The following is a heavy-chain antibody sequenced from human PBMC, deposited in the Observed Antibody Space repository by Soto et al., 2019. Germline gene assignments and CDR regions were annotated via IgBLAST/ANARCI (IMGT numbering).Heavy chain of an antibody. D-gene: IGHD3-22*01. Sequence: QVQLVQSGAEVKKPGASVKVSCEASGYTFDSYGISWVRQAPVLGLEWMGWISPYDGDTNYAPHLPGRATLATDASAKTVYMELRSLRSDATAIYYGERDGYYCVNSGHSYSGTDTVDIGGEGTVVTVSS. V-gene: IGHV1-18*01. J-gene: IGHJ3*02. CDR3: ERDGYYCVNSGHSYSGTDTVDI. CDR1: GYTFDSYG. CDR2: ISPYDGDT.